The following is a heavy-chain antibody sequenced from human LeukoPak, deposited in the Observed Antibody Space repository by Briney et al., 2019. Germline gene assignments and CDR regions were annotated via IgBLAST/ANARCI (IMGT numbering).Heavy chain of an antibody. CDR2: IYPSDSDT. CDR1: GYTFINYW. CDR3: ARLSGSYFLDY. V-gene: IGHV5-51*01. D-gene: IGHD1-26*01. Sequence: GESLKISCKGSGYTFINYWIAWVRQLPGKGLEWMGIIYPSDSDTRYSPSFQGQVTISVDKSINTAYLQWSSLKASDTAMYYCARLSGSYFLDYWGQGTLVTVSS. J-gene: IGHJ4*02.